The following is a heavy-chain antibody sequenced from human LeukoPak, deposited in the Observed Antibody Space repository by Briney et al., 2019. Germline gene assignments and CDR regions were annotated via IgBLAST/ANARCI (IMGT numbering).Heavy chain of an antibody. V-gene: IGHV3-23*01. CDR3: AKDLLDIVVVIAINDAFDI. CDR2: ISGSGGST. D-gene: IGHD2-21*01. CDR1: GFTFSSYA. J-gene: IGHJ3*02. Sequence: GGSLRLSCAASGFTFSSYAMSWVRQAPGKGLEWVSAISGSGGSTYYADSVKGRFTISRDNSKNTLYPQMNSLRAEDTAVYYCAKDLLDIVVVIAINDAFDIWGQGTMVTVSS.